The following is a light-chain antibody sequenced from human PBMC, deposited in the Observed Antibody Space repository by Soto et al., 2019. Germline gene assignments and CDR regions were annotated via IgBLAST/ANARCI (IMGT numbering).Light chain of an antibody. CDR1: QGIRND. CDR3: LQHNTYPWT. Sequence: DIHMTQSPSSLSASVGDRVTITCRASQGIRNDLAWYQQKPGTAPKRLIYSASTLQSGVPSGFSGSTSGTEFTLTISGLQPEDFATYYCLQHNTYPWTFGQGTKVDIK. J-gene: IGKJ1*01. V-gene: IGKV1-17*01. CDR2: SAS.